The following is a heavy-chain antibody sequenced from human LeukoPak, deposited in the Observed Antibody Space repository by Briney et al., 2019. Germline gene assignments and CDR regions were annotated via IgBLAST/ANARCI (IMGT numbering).Heavy chain of an antibody. D-gene: IGHD6-13*01. CDR3: ATRRSRSWYDTFDI. J-gene: IGHJ3*02. V-gene: IGHV5-51*01. CDR1: GYIFTDYW. CDR2: IYPGDSDA. Sequence: GESLKISCKGSGYIFTDYWIGWGRQMPGKGLEWMGIIYPGDSDARYSPSFQGQVTMSADKSIGTAYLQWSSLKASDTAMYYCATRRSRSWYDTFDIWGQGTMVTVSS.